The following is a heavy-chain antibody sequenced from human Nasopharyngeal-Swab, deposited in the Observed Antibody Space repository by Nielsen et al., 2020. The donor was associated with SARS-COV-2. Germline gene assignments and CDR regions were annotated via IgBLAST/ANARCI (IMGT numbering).Heavy chain of an antibody. J-gene: IGHJ1*01. CDR1: GFTFSNAR. D-gene: IGHD1-26*01. CDR2: IKSKTDGGTT. CDR3: TTDLEFWGSYYEEYFQR. Sequence: GESLKISCAASGFTFSNARMSWVRQAPGKGLEWVGRIKSKTDGGTTDYAAPVKGRFTISRDDSKNTLYLQMNSLKTEDTAVYYCTTDLEFWGSYYEEYFQRWGQGTLVAVSS. V-gene: IGHV3-15*01.